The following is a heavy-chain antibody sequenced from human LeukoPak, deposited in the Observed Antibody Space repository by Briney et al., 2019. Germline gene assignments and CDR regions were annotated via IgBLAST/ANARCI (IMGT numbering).Heavy chain of an antibody. D-gene: IGHD6-13*01. V-gene: IGHV3-30*04. Sequence: PGGSLRLSCAASGFTFSSYAMHWVRQAPGKGLEWVAVISYDGSNKYYADSVKGRFTISRDNSKNTLYLQMNSLRAEDTAVYYCARSPIAAVYYYMDVWGKGTTVTVSS. CDR2: ISYDGSNK. CDR3: ARSPIAAVYYYMDV. J-gene: IGHJ6*03. CDR1: GFTFSSYA.